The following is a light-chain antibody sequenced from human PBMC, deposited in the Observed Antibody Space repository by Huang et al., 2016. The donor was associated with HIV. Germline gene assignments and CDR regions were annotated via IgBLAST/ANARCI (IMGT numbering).Light chain of an antibody. J-gene: IGKJ2*01. CDR2: WAS. CDR3: QQYYTTPYT. Sequence: DIVMTQSPDSLAVSLGVRATINCKSSQSILYKTNNKSYLAWYQQKPGQPPKLLIYWASTRESGFPDRFSGSGSGTEFTLTIGNVQAEDVAVYYCQQYYTTPYTFGQGTRLEI. CDR1: QSILYKTNNKSY. V-gene: IGKV4-1*01.